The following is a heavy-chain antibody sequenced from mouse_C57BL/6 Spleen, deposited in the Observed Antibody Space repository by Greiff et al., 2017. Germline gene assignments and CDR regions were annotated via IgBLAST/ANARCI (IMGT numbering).Heavy chain of an antibody. J-gene: IGHJ2*01. CDR3: ARGRFNYGSSYLDY. CDR2: ISYSGST. CDR1: GYSITSGYD. Sequence: EVQLVESGPGMVKPSQSLSLTCTVTGYSITSGYDWHWIRHFPGNKLEWMGYISYSGSTNYNPSLKSRISITHDTSKNHFFLKLNSVTTEDTATYYCARGRFNYGSSYLDYWGQGTTLTVSS. D-gene: IGHD1-1*01. V-gene: IGHV3-1*01.